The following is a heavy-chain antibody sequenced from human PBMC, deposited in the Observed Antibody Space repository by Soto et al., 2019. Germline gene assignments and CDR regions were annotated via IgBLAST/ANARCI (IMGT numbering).Heavy chain of an antibody. V-gene: IGHV3-53*01. Sequence: GGSLRLSCAASGFTVSSNYMSWVRQAPGKGLEWVSVIYSGGSTYYADSVKGRFTISRDNSKNTLYLQMNSLRAEDTAVYYCARGTIEGQQLVPNDAFDIWGQGTMVTVSS. CDR2: IYSGGST. J-gene: IGHJ3*02. D-gene: IGHD6-13*01. CDR3: ARGTIEGQQLVPNDAFDI. CDR1: GFTVSSNY.